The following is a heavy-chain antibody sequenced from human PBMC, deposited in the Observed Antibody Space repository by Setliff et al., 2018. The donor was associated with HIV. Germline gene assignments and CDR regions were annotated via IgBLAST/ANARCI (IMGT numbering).Heavy chain of an antibody. CDR2: IYASGSP. D-gene: IGHD6-6*01. J-gene: IGHJ5*02. Sequence: SETLSLTCTVSGGSISSYYWNWIRQPAGKGLEWIGRIYASGSPNYNPSLKGRVTMAVDTSKKQFSLNLTSVSAADTAVFYCARGSRSSTALYWFDPWGQGTLVTVSS. CDR1: GGSISSYY. CDR3: ARGSRSSTALYWFDP. V-gene: IGHV4-4*07.